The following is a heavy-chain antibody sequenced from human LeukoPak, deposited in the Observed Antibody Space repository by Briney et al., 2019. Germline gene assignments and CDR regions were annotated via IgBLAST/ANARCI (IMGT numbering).Heavy chain of an antibody. Sequence: SQTLSLTCAISGDSVSSNSAAWNWIRQSTSRGLEWLGRTYYRSKWYNDYAVSVKSRITINPDTSKNQFSLQLNSVTPEDTAVYYCARAGMAGWELPETFDYWGQGTLVTVSS. CDR2: TYYRSKWYN. CDR3: ARAGMAGWELPETFDY. V-gene: IGHV6-1*01. D-gene: IGHD1-26*01. J-gene: IGHJ4*02. CDR1: GDSVSSNSAA.